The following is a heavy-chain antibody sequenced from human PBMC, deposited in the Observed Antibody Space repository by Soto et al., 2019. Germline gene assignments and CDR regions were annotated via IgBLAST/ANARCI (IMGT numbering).Heavy chain of an antibody. D-gene: IGHD1-26*01. V-gene: IGHV3-74*01. J-gene: IGHJ3*02. CDR1: GFTFSYYW. CDR3: ARGGRGAFDI. Sequence: EVQLVESGGGLVQPGESLRLSCAASGFTFSYYWMHWVRQAPGKGLVWVSRIHSDGSSTTYADSVKGRFTISRVNAGNTVYLQMNSLRAEDTAVYYCARGGRGAFDIWGQGTVVTVAS. CDR2: IHSDGSST.